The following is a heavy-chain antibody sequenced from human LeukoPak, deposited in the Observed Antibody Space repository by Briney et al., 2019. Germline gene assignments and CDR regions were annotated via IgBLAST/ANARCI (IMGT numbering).Heavy chain of an antibody. J-gene: IGHJ4*02. Sequence: GGSLRHSCVASGFTFYDSGTSSVRPAPGKGVGGVSGINWCGGSTGYADCVKGRFTISRDNAKNSLYMRMNSVRAEDTALYHCARVGGSKEIDYWGQGTLVTVSS. CDR1: GFTFYDSG. D-gene: IGHD1-26*01. CDR2: INWCGGST. V-gene: IGHV3-20*01. CDR3: ARVGGSKEIDY.